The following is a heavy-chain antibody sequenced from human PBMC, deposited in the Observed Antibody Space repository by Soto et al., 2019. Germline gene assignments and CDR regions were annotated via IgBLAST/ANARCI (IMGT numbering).Heavy chain of an antibody. J-gene: IGHJ4*02. V-gene: IGHV1-69*02. Sequence: GASGKVSCNTSGGTFGNYPIDWLRHAPGKGLEWMGRVITILGMGRYEKKLKGRVTITADRSTRTAYMEMSSLRSEETAVYYCATDYRDGYNIHFDYWGQGTLVTVSS. CDR3: ATDYRDGYNIHFDY. D-gene: IGHD5-12*01. CDR1: GGTFGNYP. CDR2: VITILGMG.